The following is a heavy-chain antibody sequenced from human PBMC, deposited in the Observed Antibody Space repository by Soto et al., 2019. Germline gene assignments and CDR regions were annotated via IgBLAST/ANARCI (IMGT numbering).Heavy chain of an antibody. Sequence: GGSLRLSCAASGFTFSSYGMHWVRQAPGKGLEWVAVISYDGSNKYYADSVKGRFTISRDNSKNTLYLQMNSLRAEDTAVYYCAKKILAAAGTRDYYYGMDVWGQGTTVTVSS. J-gene: IGHJ6*02. CDR2: ISYDGSNK. V-gene: IGHV3-30*18. CDR3: AKKILAAAGTRDYYYGMDV. CDR1: GFTFSSYG. D-gene: IGHD6-13*01.